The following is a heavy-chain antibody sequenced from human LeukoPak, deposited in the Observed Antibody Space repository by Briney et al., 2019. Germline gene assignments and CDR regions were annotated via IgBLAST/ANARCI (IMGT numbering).Heavy chain of an antibody. D-gene: IGHD2-2*01. J-gene: IGHJ4*02. V-gene: IGHV3-48*04. CDR3: ATDVPAVAIFGY. CDR2: ISSSSTI. Sequence: GGSLRLSCTASGFTFSTYSMNWVRQAPGKGLEWVSYISSSSTIYYADSVKGRFTISRDNAKNTLYLQMNSLRAEDTAVYYCATDVPAVAIFGYWGQGTLVTVSS. CDR1: GFTFSTYS.